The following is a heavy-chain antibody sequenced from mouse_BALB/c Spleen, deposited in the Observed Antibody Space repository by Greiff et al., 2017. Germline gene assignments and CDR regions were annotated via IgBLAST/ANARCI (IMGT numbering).Heavy chain of an antibody. CDR1: GFSLTSYG. CDR3: ARENRYDGLFAY. CDR2: IWAGGST. J-gene: IGHJ3*01. D-gene: IGHD2-14*01. Sequence: VKLQESGPGLVAPSQSLSITCTVSGFSLTSYGVHWVRQPPGKGLEWLGVIWAGGSTNYNSALMSRLSISKDNSKSQVFLKMNSLQTDDTAMYYCARENRYDGLFAYWGQGTLGTVS. V-gene: IGHV2-9*02.